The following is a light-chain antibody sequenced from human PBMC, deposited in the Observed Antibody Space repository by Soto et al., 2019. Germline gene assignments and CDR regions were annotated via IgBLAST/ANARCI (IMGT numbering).Light chain of an antibody. J-gene: IGKJ4*01. CDR3: QQYGSSPLT. CDR2: GAS. V-gene: IGKV3-20*01. CDR1: QSVSSSY. Sequence: EIVLTQSPGTLSLSQGERATLSCRASQSVSSSYLGWYQQKPGQAPRLLIYGASSRATGIPDRFSGSGSGTDFTLTISRLEPEDCAVYYCQQYGSSPLTFGGGTKVEIK.